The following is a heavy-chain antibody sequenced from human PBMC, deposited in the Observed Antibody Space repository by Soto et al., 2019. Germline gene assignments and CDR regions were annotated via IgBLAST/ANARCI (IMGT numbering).Heavy chain of an antibody. V-gene: IGHV2-5*02. CDR1: GFSLSTSGVG. J-gene: IGHJ4*02. Sequence: QITLKESGPPLVKPTQTLTLTCTFSGFSLSTSGVGVGWIRQPPGKALEWLALIYWDDDKRYSPSLKSRLTIPKDPPKNQVVLKMTNMDPVDTATYYCAHTEVYGGGWPPPPRFDYWGQGTLVTVSS. CDR3: AHTEVYGGGWPPPPRFDY. D-gene: IGHD3-16*01. CDR2: IYWDDDK.